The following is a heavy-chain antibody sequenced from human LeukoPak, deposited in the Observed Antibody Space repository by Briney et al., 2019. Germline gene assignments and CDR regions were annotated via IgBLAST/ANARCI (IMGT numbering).Heavy chain of an antibody. CDR3: ARGTYYYDSSGYYYTAFDI. V-gene: IGHV4-30-2*01. CDR2: IYHSGST. J-gene: IGHJ3*02. CDR1: GGSISSGGYY. D-gene: IGHD3-22*01. Sequence: PSETLSLTCTVSGGSISSGGYYWSWIRQPPGKGLEWIGYIYHSGSTYYNPSFKSRVTISVDSSKNQFSLKLSSVTAADTAVYYCARGTYYYDSSGYYYTAFDIWGQGTMVTVSS.